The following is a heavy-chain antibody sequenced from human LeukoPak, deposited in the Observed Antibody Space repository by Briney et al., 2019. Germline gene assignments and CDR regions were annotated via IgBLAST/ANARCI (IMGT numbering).Heavy chain of an antibody. CDR2: ISGSGGST. Sequence: GGPLGPSCAASGFTFTSYAMSWVRQPPGRGLEGASAISGSGGSTYYADSVKGRFTISRDNSKNTLYLQMNSLRAEDTAVYYCAKERENYDILTGYLDWGQGTLVTVSS. D-gene: IGHD3-9*01. CDR3: AKERENYDILTGYLD. CDR1: GFTFTSYA. V-gene: IGHV3-23*01. J-gene: IGHJ4*02.